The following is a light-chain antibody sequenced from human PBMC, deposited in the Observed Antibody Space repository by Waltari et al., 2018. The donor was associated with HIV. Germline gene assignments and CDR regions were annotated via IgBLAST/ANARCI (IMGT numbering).Light chain of an antibody. CDR1: HSITKY. J-gene: IGKJ3*01. CDR2: EAS. Sequence: ELVLTQSPATLPLSPREEATLSCRPSHSITKYLAWYQQKPGQAPRLLIYEASIRATGIPARFSGSGSGTDFTLTISSLEPEDFALYYCQHRSNWPPFTFGPGTKVEIK. CDR3: QHRSNWPPFT. V-gene: IGKV3-11*01.